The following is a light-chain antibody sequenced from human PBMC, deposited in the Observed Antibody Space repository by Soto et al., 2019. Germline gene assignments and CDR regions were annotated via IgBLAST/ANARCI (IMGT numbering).Light chain of an antibody. V-gene: IGLV2-14*03. CDR2: DVI. CDR1: SSDIGAFNH. Sequence: ALTQPASVSDSPGQSITISCIGTSSDIGAFNHASWHQQHPGKAPKLIIYDVINRPSGVSNRFSGSKTGNTASLIISGLQAEDEADYYCSSYTSSSSYVFGSGTKVTVL. CDR3: SSYTSSSSYV. J-gene: IGLJ1*01.